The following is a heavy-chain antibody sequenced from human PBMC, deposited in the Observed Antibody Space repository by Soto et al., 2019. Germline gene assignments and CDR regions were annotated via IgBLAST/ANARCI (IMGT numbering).Heavy chain of an antibody. V-gene: IGHV4-31*03. CDR3: ARDSTTSVNWFDP. CDR1: GGSISSGGYY. D-gene: IGHD2-2*01. Sequence: SETLSLTCTVSGGSISSGGYYWSWIRQHPGKGLEWIGYIYYSGSTYYNSSLKSRVTISVDTSKNQFSLKLSSVTAADTAVYYCARDSTTSVNWFDPWGQGTLVTVSS. J-gene: IGHJ5*02. CDR2: IYYSGST.